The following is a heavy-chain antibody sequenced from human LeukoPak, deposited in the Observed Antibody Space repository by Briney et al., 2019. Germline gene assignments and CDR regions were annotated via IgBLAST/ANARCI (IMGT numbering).Heavy chain of an antibody. D-gene: IGHD6-6*01. J-gene: IGHJ5*02. Sequence: SSETLSLTCTVSGGSISSYYWSWIRQPAGKGLEWIGRIYTSGSTNYNPPPKSRVTMSVDTSKNQFSLKLSSVTAADTAVYYCARVRSSPIAARNNWFDPWGQGTLVTVSS. CDR2: IYTSGST. CDR3: ARVRSSPIAARNNWFDP. CDR1: GGSISSYY. V-gene: IGHV4-4*07.